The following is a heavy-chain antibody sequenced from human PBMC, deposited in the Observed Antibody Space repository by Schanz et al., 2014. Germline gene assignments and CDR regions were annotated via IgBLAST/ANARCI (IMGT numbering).Heavy chain of an antibody. CDR2: IAPNTGGT. V-gene: IGHV1-2*06. CDR1: GYTFTGHP. CDR3: AREDYFYVDL. D-gene: IGHD3-9*01. J-gene: IGHJ2*01. Sequence: QVQLVQSGAEVKKPGASVKVSCKASGYTFTGHPLHWVRQAPGQGLEWVGRIAPNTGGTKYAQKFHDRVTLTRDTSTTTGFMELNRLTSDDTAVYYCAREDYFYVDLWGRGTLVIVSS.